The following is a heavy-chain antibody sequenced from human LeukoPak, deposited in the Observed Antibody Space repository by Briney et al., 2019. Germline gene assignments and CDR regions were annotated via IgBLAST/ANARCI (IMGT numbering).Heavy chain of an antibody. V-gene: IGHV3-23*01. Sequence: AGGSLRLSCAASGITFSNYAMSWVRQAPGKGLEWVSAISGNGDTTYYADSVKGRFTISRDNSKNTLYLQMNSLRAEDTAVYYCAKAVDTYTVVTRKACDIWGQGTMVTVSS. CDR1: GITFSNYA. J-gene: IGHJ3*02. D-gene: IGHD4-23*01. CDR2: ISGNGDTT. CDR3: AKAVDTYTVVTRKACDI.